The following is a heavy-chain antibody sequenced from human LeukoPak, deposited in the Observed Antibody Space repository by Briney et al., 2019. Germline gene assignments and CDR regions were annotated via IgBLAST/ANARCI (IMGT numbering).Heavy chain of an antibody. CDR2: IHYTGST. J-gene: IGHJ6*02. D-gene: IGHD3-22*01. Sequence: SETLSLTCTVSGGSISTNYYWSWIRQHPGKGLEWIGYIHYTGSTYYNPSLESRVTISEDRSKNQLSLKLSSVTAADTAVYYCARGGRSGSYGLDVWGQGTTVTVSS. CDR3: ARGGRSGSYGLDV. CDR1: GGSISTNYY. V-gene: IGHV4-30-4*08.